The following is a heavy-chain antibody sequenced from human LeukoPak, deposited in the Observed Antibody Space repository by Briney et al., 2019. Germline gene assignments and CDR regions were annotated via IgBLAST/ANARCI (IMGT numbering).Heavy chain of an antibody. CDR1: GYTFTGYY. V-gene: IGHV1-2*04. Sequence: ASVKVSCKASGYTFTGYYMHWVRQAPGQGLEWMGWINPNSGGTNYAQKFQGWVTMTRDTSISTAYVELSRLRSDDTAVYYCATGYPLTGHYYGMDVWGKGTTVTVDS. CDR3: ATGYPLTGHYYGMDV. D-gene: IGHD1-14*01. J-gene: IGHJ6*04. CDR2: INPNSGGT.